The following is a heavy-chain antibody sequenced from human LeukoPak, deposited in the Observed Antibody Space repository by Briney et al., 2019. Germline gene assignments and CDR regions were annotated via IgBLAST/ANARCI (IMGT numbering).Heavy chain of an antibody. CDR3: AKAMAGTTYYFDS. D-gene: IGHD6-19*01. CDR1: GFTFSSYA. CDR2: ISASGGST. Sequence: GGSLRLSCAVSGFTFSSYAMNWVRQAPGKGLEWVSGISASGGSTYYADSVKGRFTISRDTSKNTLYLQMSSLRGEDTAVYYCAKAMAGTTYYFDSWGQGTLVTVSS. J-gene: IGHJ4*02. V-gene: IGHV3-23*01.